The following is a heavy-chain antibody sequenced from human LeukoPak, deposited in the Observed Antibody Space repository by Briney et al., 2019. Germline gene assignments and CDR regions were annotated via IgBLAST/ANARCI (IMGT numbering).Heavy chain of an antibody. CDR3: ARVSRYYYYDSSVFAWFDP. CDR1: GGSISSYY. J-gene: IGHJ5*02. Sequence: SETLSLTCTVSGGSISSYYWSWLRQPPGKGLEWFGYIYYSGSTNYNPSLKSRVTISVDTSKNQFSLKLSSVTAADTAVYYCARVSRYYYYDSSVFAWFDPWGQGTLVTVSS. CDR2: IYYSGST. D-gene: IGHD3-22*01. V-gene: IGHV4-59*01.